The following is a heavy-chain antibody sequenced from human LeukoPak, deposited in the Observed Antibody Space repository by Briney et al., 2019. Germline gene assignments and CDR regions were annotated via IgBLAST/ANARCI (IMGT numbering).Heavy chain of an antibody. CDR2: IYYSGST. CDR3: AREEWETYYFDY. J-gene: IGHJ4*02. D-gene: IGHD1-26*01. CDR1: GGSISSYY. V-gene: IGHV4-59*01. Sequence: SETLSLTCTVSGGSISSYYWSWVRQPPGKGLEWIGYIYYSGSTNYNPSLKSRVTISVDTSKNQFSLKLSSVTAADTAVYYCAREEWETYYFDYWGQGTLVTVSS.